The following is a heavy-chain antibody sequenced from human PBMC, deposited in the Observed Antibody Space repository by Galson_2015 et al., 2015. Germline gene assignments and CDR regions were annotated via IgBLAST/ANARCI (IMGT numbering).Heavy chain of an antibody. D-gene: IGHD1-14*01. V-gene: IGHV6-1*01. Sequence: CAISGDSVSNSDASWNWIRQSPSRGLEWLGRTYYRSKWSNDYAVSVKSRITIFPDTSKNQFSLQLNSVTLEDTAVYYCARDTGWGFDYLGQEALVTVSS. CDR2: TYYRSKWSN. J-gene: IGHJ4*02. CDR3: ARDTGWGFDY. CDR1: GDSVSNSDAS.